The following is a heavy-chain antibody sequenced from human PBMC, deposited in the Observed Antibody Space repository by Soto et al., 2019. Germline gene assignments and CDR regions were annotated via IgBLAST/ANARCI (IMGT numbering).Heavy chain of an antibody. J-gene: IGHJ4*02. CDR3: ARDSPIGSTFSDYDAIDS. CDR1: GGSISGYY. D-gene: IGHD5-12*01. V-gene: IGHV4-59*01. CDR2: IYYSGST. Sequence: PSETLSLTCTVSGGSISGYYWSWIRQPPGKGLEWIGYIYYSGSTNYNPSLKSRVTISVDTSKNQFSLKLSSVTAADTAVYFCARDSPIGSTFSDYDAIDSWGQGTLVTVSS.